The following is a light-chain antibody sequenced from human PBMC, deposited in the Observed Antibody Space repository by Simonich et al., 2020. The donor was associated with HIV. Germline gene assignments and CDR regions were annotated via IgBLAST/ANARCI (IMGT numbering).Light chain of an antibody. V-gene: IGKV3-11*01. CDR1: QSVSSY. J-gene: IGKJ2*01. Sequence: EIVLTQSPATLSLSPGERATLSCRASQSVSSYLAWYQLKPGQAPRLLIYDASNRATGITARFSGSGSGTEFTRTISSLQSEDFAVYYCQQYNNWPYTFGQGTKLEIK. CDR2: DAS. CDR3: QQYNNWPYT.